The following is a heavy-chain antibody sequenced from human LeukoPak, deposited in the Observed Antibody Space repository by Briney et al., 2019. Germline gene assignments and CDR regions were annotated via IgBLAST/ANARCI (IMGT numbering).Heavy chain of an antibody. CDR2: INPSGGST. CDR1: GYTFTSYY. D-gene: IGHD2-8*01. CDR3: ARDKGSYYAINWFDP. V-gene: IGHV1-46*01. J-gene: IGHJ5*02. Sequence: ASVKVSCKASGYTFTSYYMHWVRQAPGQGLEWMGIINPSGGSTSYAQKFQGRVTMTRDMSTSTVYMELSSLRSEDKAVYYCARDKGSYYAINWFDPWGQGTLVTVSS.